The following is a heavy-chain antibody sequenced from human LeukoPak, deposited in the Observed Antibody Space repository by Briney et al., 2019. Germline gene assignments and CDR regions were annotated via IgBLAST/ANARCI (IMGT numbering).Heavy chain of an antibody. CDR2: MNPNSGDT. J-gene: IGHJ3*02. D-gene: IGHD2-15*01. CDR1: GYTFTSFD. CDR3: ARGFVGYCSGGSCYDDAFDI. Sequence: ASVKVFCKASGYTFTSFDINWVRPATGQGLVWMRWMNPNSGDTGYAQKFQGRVTMTRNTSISTAYMELSSLRSEDTAVYYCARGFVGYCSGGSCYDDAFDIWGQGTMVTVSS. V-gene: IGHV1-8*02.